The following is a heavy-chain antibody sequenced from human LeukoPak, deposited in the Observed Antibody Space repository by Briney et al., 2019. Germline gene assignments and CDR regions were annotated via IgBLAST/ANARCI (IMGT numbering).Heavy chain of an antibody. D-gene: IGHD5-18*01. V-gene: IGHV3-30*18. J-gene: IGHJ4*02. CDR1: GFTFSSFA. CDR3: AKEGRGYSYGYTNFDY. CDR2: ISFDASNT. Sequence: GGSLRLSCAASGFTFSSFAMHWVRQAPGKGLEWVALISFDASNTYYADSVKVRFTISRDNSKNTLYLQMNSLRAEDTAVYYCAKEGRGYSYGYTNFDYWGQGTLVTVSS.